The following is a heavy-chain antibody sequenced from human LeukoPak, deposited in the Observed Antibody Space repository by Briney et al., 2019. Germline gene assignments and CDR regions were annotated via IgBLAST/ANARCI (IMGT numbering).Heavy chain of an antibody. V-gene: IGHV3-23*01. Sequence: GGSLRLSCAASGFTFSSYAMSWVRQAPGKGPEWVSVVSGSGSGTYYVDSVKGRFTISRDNSKNTLYLQMSSLRAEDTAVYYCAKTSLGYCSGGSCYVDYWGQGTLVTVSS. CDR2: VSGSGSGT. CDR1: GFTFSSYA. J-gene: IGHJ4*02. CDR3: AKTSLGYCSGGSCYVDY. D-gene: IGHD2-15*01.